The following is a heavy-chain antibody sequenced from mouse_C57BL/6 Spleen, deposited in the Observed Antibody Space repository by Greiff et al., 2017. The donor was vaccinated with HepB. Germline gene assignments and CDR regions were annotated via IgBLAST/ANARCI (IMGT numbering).Heavy chain of an antibody. V-gene: IGHV1-82*01. CDR2: IYPGDGDT. CDR3: ATYYDYDGDYAMDY. Sequence: VQLQQSGPELVKPGASVKVSCKASGYAFSSSWVNWVKQRPGKGLEWIGRIYPGDGDTNYNGKFKGKATLTADKSSSTAYMQLSSLTSEDSAVYFCATYYDYDGDYAMDYWGQGTSVTVSS. J-gene: IGHJ4*01. CDR1: GYAFSSSW. D-gene: IGHD2-4*01.